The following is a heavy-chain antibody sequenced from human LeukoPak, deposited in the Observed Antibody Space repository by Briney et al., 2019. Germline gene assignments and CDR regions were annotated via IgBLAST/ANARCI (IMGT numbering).Heavy chain of an antibody. V-gene: IGHV1-2*02. CDR1: GYTFTGYY. CDR2: INPNSGGT. Sequence: ASVKVSCKASGYTFTGYYMHWVRQAPGQGLEWTGWINPNSGGTNYAQKFQGRVTMTRDTSISTAYMELSRLRSDGTAVYYCARYTPGWGEFDYWGQGTLVTVSS. CDR3: ARYTPGWGEFDY. D-gene: IGHD3-16*01. J-gene: IGHJ4*02.